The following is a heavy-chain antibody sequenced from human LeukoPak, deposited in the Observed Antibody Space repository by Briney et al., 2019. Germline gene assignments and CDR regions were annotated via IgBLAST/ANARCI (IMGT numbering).Heavy chain of an antibody. CDR1: GITFSNYW. J-gene: IGHJ4*02. Sequence: GGSLRLSGAASGITFSNYWMHWVRQAPGQGLVWVSRINNDGSSTYYADSVKGRFTISRDNAKNTLYLQMNSLRVEDTAVYYCARDAFGVDKSPFWGQGTLVTVSS. CDR3: ARDAFGVDKSPF. D-gene: IGHD3-3*01. V-gene: IGHV3-74*01. CDR2: INNDGSST.